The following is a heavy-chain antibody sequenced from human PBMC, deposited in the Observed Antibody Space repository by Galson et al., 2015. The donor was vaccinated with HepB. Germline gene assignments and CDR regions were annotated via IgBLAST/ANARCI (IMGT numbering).Heavy chain of an antibody. CDR1: GFTFSSYE. D-gene: IGHD5-18*01. Sequence: SLRLSCAAFGFTFSSYEMNWVRQAPGKGLEWVSYISSSGSTIYYADSVKGRFTISRDNAKNSLYLQMNSLRAEDTAVYYCARDRAAMGHPNDAFDIWGQGTMVTISS. J-gene: IGHJ3*02. V-gene: IGHV3-48*03. CDR3: ARDRAAMGHPNDAFDI. CDR2: ISSSGSTI.